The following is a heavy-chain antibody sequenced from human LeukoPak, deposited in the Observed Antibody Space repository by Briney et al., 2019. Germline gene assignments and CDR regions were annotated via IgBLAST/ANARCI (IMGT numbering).Heavy chain of an antibody. CDR3: ARDRVQLADAFDI. V-gene: IGHV3-11*06. Sequence: GGSLRLSCAASGFTFSDYYMSWIRQAPGKGLEWVSYISSSSSYTNYADSVKGRFTISRDNAKNSLYLQMNSLRAEDTAVYYCARDRVQLADAFDIWGQGTMVTVSS. J-gene: IGHJ3*02. CDR2: ISSSSSYT. D-gene: IGHD1-1*01. CDR1: GFTFSDYY.